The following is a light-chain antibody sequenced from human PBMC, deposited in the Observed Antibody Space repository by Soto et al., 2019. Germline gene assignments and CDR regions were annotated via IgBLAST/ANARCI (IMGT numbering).Light chain of an antibody. V-gene: IGKV3-20*01. Sequence: EIVLTQSPGTLSLSPGERATLSCRASQSVSSSYLAWYQQKPGQAPRLLIYGASSRATGIPDRFSGSGSGTDVTLTISRLEPEDFAVYYCQQYGSSRTFGQRTKVESK. CDR1: QSVSSSY. J-gene: IGKJ1*01. CDR3: QQYGSSRT. CDR2: GAS.